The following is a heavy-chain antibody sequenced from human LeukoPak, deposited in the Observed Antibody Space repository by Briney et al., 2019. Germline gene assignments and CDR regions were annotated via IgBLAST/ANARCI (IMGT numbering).Heavy chain of an antibody. CDR3: GGLRFSPGWFDP. J-gene: IGHJ5*02. Sequence: PSETLSLTCTVSGGSISSYYWSWIRQPPGKGLEWIGYIYYSGSTNYNPSLKSRVTISVDTSKNQFSLKLSSVTAADTAVYYCGGLRFSPGWFDPWGQGTLVTVSS. CDR1: GGSISSYY. CDR2: IYYSGST. D-gene: IGHD3-3*01. V-gene: IGHV4-59*01.